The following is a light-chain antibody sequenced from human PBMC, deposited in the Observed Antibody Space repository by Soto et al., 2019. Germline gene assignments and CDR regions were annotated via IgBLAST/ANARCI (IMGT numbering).Light chain of an antibody. V-gene: IGLV4-69*01. Sequence: QSVLTQSPSASASLGASVKLTCTLSSGHSNYAIAWHQQQSEKGPWYLMKLNSDGSHSKGDGIPDRFSGSSSGAERYLTISSLQSEDEADYYCQTWGSGIVVFGGGTKLTVL. CDR1: SGHSNYA. CDR3: QTWGSGIVV. J-gene: IGLJ2*01. CDR2: LNSDGSH.